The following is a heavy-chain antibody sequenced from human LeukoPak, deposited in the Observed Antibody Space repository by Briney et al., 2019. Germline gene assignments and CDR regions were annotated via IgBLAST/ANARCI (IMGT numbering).Heavy chain of an antibody. CDR1: GYSFVLYG. Sequence: ASVKVSCKASGYSFVLYGISWVRQAPGQGPEWMGWISTYNGNTKYAEKFQGRVTMTRDTSTSTVYMELSSLRSEDTAVYYCARDLHSSGYSIDYWGQGTLVTVSS. V-gene: IGHV1-18*01. CDR2: ISTYNGNT. J-gene: IGHJ4*02. D-gene: IGHD3-22*01. CDR3: ARDLHSSGYSIDY.